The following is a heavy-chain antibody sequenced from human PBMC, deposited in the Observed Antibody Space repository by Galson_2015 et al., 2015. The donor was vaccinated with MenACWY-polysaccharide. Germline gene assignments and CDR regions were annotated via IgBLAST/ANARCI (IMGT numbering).Heavy chain of an antibody. D-gene: IGHD6-19*01. J-gene: IGHJ2*01. CDR1: GGSISSSY. Sequence: SETLSLTCTVSGGSISSSYWNWIRQPPGRGLEWVGYINYSGSTNHNPSLKSRVTMSVDTSKNQSSLNLTSVTDADTAVYYCARAIAVAGQRRDFDLWGRGTLVTVSS. CDR2: INYSGST. V-gene: IGHV4-59*01. CDR3: ARAIAVAGQRRDFDL.